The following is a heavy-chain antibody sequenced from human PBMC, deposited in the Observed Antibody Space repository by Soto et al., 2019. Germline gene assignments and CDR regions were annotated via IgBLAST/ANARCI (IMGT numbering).Heavy chain of an antibody. CDR2: ISYDGSNK. D-gene: IGHD3-22*01. V-gene: IGHV3-30-3*01. J-gene: IGHJ4*02. CDR3: AKSGYSDSSGYYYIDY. CDR1: GFTFSSYA. Sequence: PGGSLRLSCAASGFTFSSYAMHWVRQAPGKGLEWVAVISYDGSNKYYADSVKGRFTISRDNSKNTLYLQMNSLRAEDTAVYYCAKSGYSDSSGYYYIDYWGQGTLVTVSS.